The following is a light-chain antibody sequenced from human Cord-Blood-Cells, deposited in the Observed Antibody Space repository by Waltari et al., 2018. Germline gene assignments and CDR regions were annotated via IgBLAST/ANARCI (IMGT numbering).Light chain of an antibody. CDR2: DAS. V-gene: IGKV3-11*01. CDR3: QQRSNWPPT. J-gene: IGKJ1*01. Sequence: EIVLTQSPATLSLSPGERATLSCRASRSVSSYLAWDQQKPGQAPRLLIHDASNRATGIPARFSGSGSGTDSTLTISSLEPEDFAVYYCQQRSNWPPTFGQGTKVEIK. CDR1: RSVSSY.